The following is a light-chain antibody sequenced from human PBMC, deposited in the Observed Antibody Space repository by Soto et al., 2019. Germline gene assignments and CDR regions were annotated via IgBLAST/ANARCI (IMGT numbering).Light chain of an antibody. CDR1: QSLVYKDGNTY. CDR2: KVF. Sequence: DIVMTQSPLSLPVTLGQPASISCRSSQSLVYKDGNTYLNWFQQRPGQSPRRLIFKVFNRDSGVPDRLSGSGSGTDFTLKISRVEAEDVGVYYCIQGTHWPYTFGQGTKLEIK. J-gene: IGKJ2*01. V-gene: IGKV2-30*01. CDR3: IQGTHWPYT.